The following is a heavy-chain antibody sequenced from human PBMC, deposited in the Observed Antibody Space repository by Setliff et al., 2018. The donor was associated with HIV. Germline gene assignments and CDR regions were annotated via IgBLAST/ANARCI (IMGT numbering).Heavy chain of an antibody. V-gene: IGHV3-33*05. Sequence: TGGSLRLSCAASNFTFSFYGMHWVRQAPGKGLEWVALISDDGSSEYYGASVKGRFIISRDNSKNILYLQMNSQRVEDTAIYYCAKVKGKTGIQFYYGMDFWGQGTTVTVSS. D-gene: IGHD1-1*01. J-gene: IGHJ6*02. CDR1: NFTFSFYG. CDR3: AKVKGKTGIQFYYGMDF. CDR2: ISDDGSSE.